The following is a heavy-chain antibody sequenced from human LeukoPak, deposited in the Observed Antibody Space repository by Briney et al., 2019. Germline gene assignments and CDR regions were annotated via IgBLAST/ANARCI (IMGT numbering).Heavy chain of an antibody. CDR2: IRYDGSNK. Sequence: PGGSLRLSCAASGFTFSSYGMHWVRQAPGKGLEWVAFIRYDGSNKYYADSVKGRFTISRDNSKNTLYLQMNSLRAEDTAVYYCVNETHGRRGGLDYWGQGTLVTVSS. CDR3: VNETHGRRGGLDY. D-gene: IGHD4-23*01. CDR1: GFTFSSYG. V-gene: IGHV3-30*02. J-gene: IGHJ4*02.